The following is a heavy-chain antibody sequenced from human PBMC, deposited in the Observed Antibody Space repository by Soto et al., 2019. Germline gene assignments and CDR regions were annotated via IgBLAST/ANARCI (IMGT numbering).Heavy chain of an antibody. CDR3: ARVMNYYDSSGYPDY. J-gene: IGHJ4*02. CDR1: GYTFTSYG. D-gene: IGHD3-22*01. CDR2: ISAYNGNT. V-gene: IGHV1-18*01. Sequence: GASVKVSCKASGYTFTSYGIGWVRQAPGQGLEWMGWISAYNGNTNYAQKLQGRVTMTTDTSTSTAYMELRSLRSDDTAVYYCARVMNYYDSSGYPDYWGQGTLVTVSS.